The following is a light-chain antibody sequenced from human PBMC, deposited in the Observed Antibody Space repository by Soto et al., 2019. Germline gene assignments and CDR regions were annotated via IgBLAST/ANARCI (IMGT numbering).Light chain of an antibody. J-gene: IGKJ4*01. Sequence: EVLMTQSPATVSLSPGERGTLSCRASHSVSSNLAWYQQKPGQAPRLLIYGSSTRATGVPVRFSGTGSGTEFTLTISSLQSEDFAVYYCQQYDNWPLTFGGGIKVEIQ. V-gene: IGKV3-15*01. CDR2: GSS. CDR3: QQYDNWPLT. CDR1: HSVSSN.